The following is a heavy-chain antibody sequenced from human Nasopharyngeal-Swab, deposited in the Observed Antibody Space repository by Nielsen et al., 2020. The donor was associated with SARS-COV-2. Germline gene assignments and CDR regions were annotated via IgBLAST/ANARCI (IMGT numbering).Heavy chain of an antibody. CDR1: GFTFSSYS. CDR2: ISYDGSNK. Sequence: GESLKISCAASGFTFSSYSMNWVRQAPGKGLEWVAVISYDGSNKYYADSVKGRFTISRDNSKNTLYLQMNSLRAEDTAVYYCARDRGTYYYDSSGYYLDAFDIWGQGTMVTVSS. V-gene: IGHV3-30*03. CDR3: ARDRGTYYYDSSGYYLDAFDI. J-gene: IGHJ3*02. D-gene: IGHD3-22*01.